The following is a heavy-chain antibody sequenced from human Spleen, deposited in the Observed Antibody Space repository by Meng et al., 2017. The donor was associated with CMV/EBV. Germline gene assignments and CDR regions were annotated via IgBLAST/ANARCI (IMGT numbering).Heavy chain of an antibody. J-gene: IGHJ3*02. CDR1: GFTFDDYA. V-gene: IGHV3-43D*03. CDR3: AKAVRTGGTDDGFGI. Sequence: GESLKISCITSGFTFDDYAMHWVRQAPGKGLEWVSVNSWDGGTSFYADSVKGRFLISRDKSKNSLYLRLNSLTVDDSAIYYCAKAVRTGGTDDGFGIWGQGAMVTVSS. CDR2: NSWDGGTS. D-gene: IGHD1-1*01.